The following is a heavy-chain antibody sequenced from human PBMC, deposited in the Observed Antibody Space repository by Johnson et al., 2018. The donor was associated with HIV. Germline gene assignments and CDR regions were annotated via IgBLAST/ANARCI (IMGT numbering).Heavy chain of an antibody. CDR1: GFIFSNYG. CDR2: ISYDGTNK. V-gene: IGHV3-30*18. CDR3: AKDRSSWGYDAFDI. Sequence: QVQLVESGGGVVQPGRSLRLSCAASGFIFSNYGMHWVRQAPGKGLEWVAIISYDGTNKYYADYMKGRFTISRDNSKNTLYLQMNSLRAEDTAVFYCAKDRSSWGYDAFDIWGQGTMVTVSS. D-gene: IGHD6-13*01. J-gene: IGHJ3*02.